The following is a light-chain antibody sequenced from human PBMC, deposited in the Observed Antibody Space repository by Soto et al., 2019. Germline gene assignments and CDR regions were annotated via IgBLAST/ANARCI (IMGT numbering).Light chain of an antibody. Sequence: DIPMTQSPSSLSASVGDRVTITCRASQSISSYLNWYQQKPGKAPKLLIYAASSLQSGVPSRFSGSGSGTDFTLTISSLQPEDFATYYCLQDDTYPITFGQGTRLEIK. CDR2: AAS. CDR3: LQDDTYPIT. J-gene: IGKJ5*01. V-gene: IGKV1-39*01. CDR1: QSISSY.